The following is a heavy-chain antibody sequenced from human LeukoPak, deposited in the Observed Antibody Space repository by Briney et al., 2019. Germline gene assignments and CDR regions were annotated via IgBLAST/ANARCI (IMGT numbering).Heavy chain of an antibody. CDR1: GYTFTGYY. D-gene: IGHD2-15*01. CDR2: INPNSGGT. CDR3: ASVVVVAANDAFDI. Sequence: ASVKVSCKASGYTFTGYYMHWVRQAPGQGLEWMGWINPNSGGTNYAQKFQGRVTMTRDTSISTAYMELNGLRSDDTAVYYCASVVVVAANDAFDIWGQGTMVTVSS. J-gene: IGHJ3*02. V-gene: IGHV1-2*02.